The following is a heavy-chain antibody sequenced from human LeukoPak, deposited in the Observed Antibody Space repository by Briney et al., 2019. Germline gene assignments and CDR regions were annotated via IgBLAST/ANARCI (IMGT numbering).Heavy chain of an antibody. J-gene: IGHJ2*01. CDR3: AKSSSWSHWYFDL. Sequence: PGGSLRLSCAASGFTFSTYAMSWVRQAPGKGLEWVSGISGSGGSTYYADSVKGRFTISRDNSKNTLYLQMNSLRAEDTAVYYCAKSSSWSHWYFDLWGRGTLVTVSS. CDR2: ISGSGGST. D-gene: IGHD6-13*01. V-gene: IGHV3-23*01. CDR1: GFTFSTYA.